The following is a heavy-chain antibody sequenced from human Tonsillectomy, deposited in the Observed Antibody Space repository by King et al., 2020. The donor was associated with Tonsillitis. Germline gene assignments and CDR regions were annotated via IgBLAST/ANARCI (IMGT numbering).Heavy chain of an antibody. Sequence: VQLVESGGGLVQPGRSLRLSCAASGFTFDDYAMHWVRQAPGKGLEWVSGISWNSGSIGYADSVKGRFTISRDNAKNSLYLQMNSLRAEDTALYYCAKEGPSGSYGGFDYWGQGTLVTVSS. CDR2: ISWNSGSI. CDR1: GFTFDDYA. CDR3: AKEGPSGSYGGFDY. J-gene: IGHJ4*02. D-gene: IGHD1-26*01. V-gene: IGHV3-9*01.